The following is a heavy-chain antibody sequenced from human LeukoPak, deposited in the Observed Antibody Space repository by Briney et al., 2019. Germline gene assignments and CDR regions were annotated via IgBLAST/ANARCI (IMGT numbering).Heavy chain of an antibody. CDR1: GGTFSSYA. CDR3: AGGKRVGELLYG. CDR2: IIPILGIA. Sequence: ASVKVSCKASGGTFSSYAISWVRQAPGQGLEWMGRIIPILGIANYAQKFQGRVTITADKSTSTAYMELTSLTSEDTAVYYCAGGKRVGELLYGWGQGTLVTVSS. D-gene: IGHD3-10*01. J-gene: IGHJ4*02. V-gene: IGHV1-69*04.